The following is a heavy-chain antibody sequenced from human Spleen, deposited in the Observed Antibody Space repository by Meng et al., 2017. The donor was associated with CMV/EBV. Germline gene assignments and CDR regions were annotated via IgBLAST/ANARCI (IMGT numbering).Heavy chain of an antibody. V-gene: IGHV3-66*02. J-gene: IGHJ4*02. CDR1: GFTVSSHY. D-gene: IGHD6-6*01. CDR3: ARETYSSLFDY. Sequence: GESLKISCAASGFTVSSHYMSWVRQAPGKGLEWVSVIYSGGSTYYADSVKGRFTISRDNSKNTLYLQMNSLRAEDTAVYYCARETYSSLFDYWGQGTLVTVSS. CDR2: IYSGGST.